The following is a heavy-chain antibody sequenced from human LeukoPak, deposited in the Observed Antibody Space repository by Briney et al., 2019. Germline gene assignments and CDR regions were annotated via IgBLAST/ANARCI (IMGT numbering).Heavy chain of an antibody. Sequence: GGSLRLSCAASGFTYSSYEMNWVRQAPGKGLEWVSYISSSGSTIYYADSVKGRFTIPRDNAKNSLYLQMNSLRAEDTAVYYCAELGITMIGGVWGKGATVTISS. CDR1: GFTYSSYE. CDR3: AELGITMIGGV. CDR2: ISSSGSTI. V-gene: IGHV3-48*03. J-gene: IGHJ6*04. D-gene: IGHD3-10*02.